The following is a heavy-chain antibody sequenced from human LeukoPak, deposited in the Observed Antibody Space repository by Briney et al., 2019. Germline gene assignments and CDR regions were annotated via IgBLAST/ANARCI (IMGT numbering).Heavy chain of an antibody. J-gene: IGHJ4*02. CDR3: ARGKDRELLSSEWLFDY. CDR2: MNPNSGNT. D-gene: IGHD2-2*01. V-gene: IGHV1-8*01. CDR1: GYTFTSYD. Sequence: GASVKGSCKASGYTFTSYDINWVRQATGHGLEWMGWMNPNSGNTGYAQKFQGRVTMTRNTSISTAYMELSSLRSEDTAVYYCARGKDRELLSSEWLFDYWGQGTLVTVSS.